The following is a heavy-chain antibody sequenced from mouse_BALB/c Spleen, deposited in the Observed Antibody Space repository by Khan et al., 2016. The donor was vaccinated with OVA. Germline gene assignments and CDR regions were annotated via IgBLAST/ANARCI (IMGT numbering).Heavy chain of an antibody. J-gene: IGHJ4*01. V-gene: IGHV9-3-1*01. CDR2: INTYTGEP. CDR1: GYTFTNYG. D-gene: IGHD2-4*01. Sequence: QIQLVQSGPELKKPGETVKISCKASGYTFTNYGMNWVKQAPGKGLKWMGWINTYTGEPTYADDFKGRFAFSLETSASTAYLQINNLKNEDTATYFCARRISYYAMDYWSQGTSVTVSS. CDR3: ARRISYYAMDY.